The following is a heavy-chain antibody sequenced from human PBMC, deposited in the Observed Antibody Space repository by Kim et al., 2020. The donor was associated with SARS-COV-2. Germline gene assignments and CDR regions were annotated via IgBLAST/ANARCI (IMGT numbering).Heavy chain of an antibody. Sequence: GGSLRLSCAASGFTFNNYAMGWVRQAPGKGLEWVSDISGGGGTTYYADSVKGRFTISRDNSKDTLYLQMNSLRAEDTAVYYCAKFSDYYASGSYSDCWGQETLVTVSS. CDR2: ISGGGGTT. CDR3: AKFSDYYASGSYSDC. V-gene: IGHV3-23*01. D-gene: IGHD3-10*01. J-gene: IGHJ4*02. CDR1: GFTFNNYA.